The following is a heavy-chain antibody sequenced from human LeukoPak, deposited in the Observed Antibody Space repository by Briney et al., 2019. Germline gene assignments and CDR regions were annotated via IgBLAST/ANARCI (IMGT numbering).Heavy chain of an antibody. CDR2: IYYSGST. D-gene: IGHD3-16*01. Sequence: SETLSLTCTVSGGSISSGGYYWSWIRQHPGKGLEWIGYIYYSGSTYYNPSLKSRVTISVDTSKNQFSLKLSSVTAADTAVYYCARRPPSLMITFGGVISHPFDYWGQRTLVTVSS. J-gene: IGHJ4*02. CDR3: ARRPPSLMITFGGVISHPFDY. V-gene: IGHV4-31*03. CDR1: GGSISSGGYY.